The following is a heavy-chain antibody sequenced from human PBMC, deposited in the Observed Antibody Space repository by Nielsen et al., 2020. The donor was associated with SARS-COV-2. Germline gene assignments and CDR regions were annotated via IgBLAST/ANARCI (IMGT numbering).Heavy chain of an antibody. D-gene: IGHD6-19*01. CDR2: TYYSGST. Sequence: SETLSLTCTVSGCTISSYNWSWIRQPPGKGLEWIGYTYYSGSTNYNPSLKSRVTISVDTSKNQFSLKLSSVTAADTAVYYCARVIAVAAADYWGQGTLVTVSS. V-gene: IGHV4-59*13. CDR3: ARVIAVAAADY. J-gene: IGHJ4*02. CDR1: GCTISSYN.